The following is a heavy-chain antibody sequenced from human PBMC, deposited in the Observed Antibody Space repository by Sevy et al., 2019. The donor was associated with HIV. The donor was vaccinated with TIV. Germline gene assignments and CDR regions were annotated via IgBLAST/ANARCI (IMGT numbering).Heavy chain of an antibody. CDR2: IYYTGST. D-gene: IGHD1-26*01. CDR1: GGSISSGAYY. V-gene: IGHV4-31*03. Sequence: SETLSLTCTVSGGSISSGAYYWSWIRQHPGTGLECIGYIYYTGSTYHNPSLRSRVTISVDTSKNQFSLRLSSVTAADTAVYYCARNKSRREGEYWFDPWGQGTLVTVSS. CDR3: ARNKSRREGEYWFDP. J-gene: IGHJ5*02.